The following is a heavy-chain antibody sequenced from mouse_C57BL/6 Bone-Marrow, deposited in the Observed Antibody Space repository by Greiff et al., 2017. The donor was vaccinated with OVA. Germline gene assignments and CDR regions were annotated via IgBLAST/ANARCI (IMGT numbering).Heavy chain of an antibody. V-gene: IGHV5-16*01. D-gene: IGHD1-1*01. Sequence: EVQLQESEGGLVQPGSSMKLSCTASGFTFSDYYMAWVRQVPEKGLEWVANINYDGSSTYYLDSLKSRFIISRDNAKNILYLQMSSLKSEDTATYYCAREEATRYFDVWGKGTTVTVSS. J-gene: IGHJ1*03. CDR2: INYDGSST. CDR3: AREEATRYFDV. CDR1: GFTFSDYY.